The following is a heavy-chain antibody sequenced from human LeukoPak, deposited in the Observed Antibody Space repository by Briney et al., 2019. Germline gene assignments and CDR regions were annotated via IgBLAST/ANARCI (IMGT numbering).Heavy chain of an antibody. V-gene: IGHV4-59*01. CDR2: IYHSGST. J-gene: IGHJ5*02. Sequence: SETLSLTCTVPGGSISSYYWSWIRQPPGKGLEWIGYIYHSGSTNYNPSLKSRVTISVDTSKNQFSLKLNSVTAADTAVYFCAREVGYNNWFDPWGQGTLVNVSS. CDR1: GGSISSYY. CDR3: AREVGYNNWFDP. D-gene: IGHD5-18*01.